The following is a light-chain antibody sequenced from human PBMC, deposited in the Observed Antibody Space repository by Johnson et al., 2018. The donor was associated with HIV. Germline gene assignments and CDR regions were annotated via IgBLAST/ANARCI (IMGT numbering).Light chain of an antibody. Sequence: QAVLTQPPSVSAAPGQKVTISCSGSSSNIGNNYVSWYQQVPGTAPKLLIYDNNKRPSGIPDRFSGSKSGTSATLAITGLQTGDEADYYCGTWDNSLNVYVFGTGTKVTVL. CDR1: SSNIGNNY. J-gene: IGLJ1*01. CDR3: GTWDNSLNVYV. CDR2: DNN. V-gene: IGLV1-51*01.